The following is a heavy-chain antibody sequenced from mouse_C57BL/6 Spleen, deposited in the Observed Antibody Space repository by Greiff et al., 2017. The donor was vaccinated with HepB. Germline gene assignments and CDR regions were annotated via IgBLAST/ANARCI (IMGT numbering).Heavy chain of an antibody. D-gene: IGHD2-1*01. Sequence: QVQLQQSGAELVKPGASVKLSCKASGYTFTSYWMHWVKQRPGQGLEWIGMIHPNSGSTNYNEKFKSKATLTVDKSSSTAYMQLSSLTSEDSAVYYCARAPYGNYAMDCWGQGASVTVSS. CDR1: GYTFTSYW. J-gene: IGHJ4*01. CDR3: ARAPYGNYAMDC. CDR2: IHPNSGST. V-gene: IGHV1-64*01.